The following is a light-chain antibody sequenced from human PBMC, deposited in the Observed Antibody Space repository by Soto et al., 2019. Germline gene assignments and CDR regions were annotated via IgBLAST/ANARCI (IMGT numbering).Light chain of an antibody. Sequence: DIQMTQSPSSLSASVGDRVTITCQASQDISNYLNWYQQKPGKAPKLLIYDASNLETGVPSRFSGRGSGTDFTFTIRSLRPEDMAPYYCQRYNNLPFTFGPGTKVDIK. J-gene: IGKJ3*01. CDR1: QDISNY. CDR3: QRYNNLPFT. CDR2: DAS. V-gene: IGKV1-33*01.